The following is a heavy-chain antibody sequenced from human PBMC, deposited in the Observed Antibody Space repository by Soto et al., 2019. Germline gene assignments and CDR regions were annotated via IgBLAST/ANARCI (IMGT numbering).Heavy chain of an antibody. Sequence: EVQLVESGGGLVKPGGSLRLSCAASGFSFSSYGMIWVRQAPGKGPEWVSSITSDSSYIYYLDSLRGRFTITRDNAKNSLSLQMNSLRAEDTAVYYCARVDGYTYPNDYWGQGTLVTVSS. D-gene: IGHD5-12*01. CDR1: GFSFSSYG. CDR3: ARVDGYTYPNDY. V-gene: IGHV3-21*02. CDR2: ITSDSSYI. J-gene: IGHJ4*02.